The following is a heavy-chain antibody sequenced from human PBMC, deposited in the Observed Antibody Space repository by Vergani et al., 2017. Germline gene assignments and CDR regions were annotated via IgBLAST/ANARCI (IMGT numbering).Heavy chain of an antibody. CDR1: GGTFSSYA. CDR3: ARSYPTGECEVSSGCFDYFDY. V-gene: IGHV1-69*06. D-gene: IGHD6-19*01. CDR2: IIPIFGTA. Sequence: QVQLVQSGAEVKKPGSSVKVSCKASGGTFSSYAISWVRQAPGQGLEWMGGIIPIFGTANYAQKFQGRVTITADKSTSTAYMELSSLRSEDTAVYYCARSYPTGECEVSSGCFDYFDYWGQGTLVTVSS. J-gene: IGHJ4*02.